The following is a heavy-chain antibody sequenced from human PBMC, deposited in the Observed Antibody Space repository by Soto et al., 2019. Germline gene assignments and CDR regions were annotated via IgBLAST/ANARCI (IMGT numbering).Heavy chain of an antibody. D-gene: IGHD5-18*01. Sequence: GGSLRLSCAASGFTFSSYAMIWVRQAPGKGLAWVSAISGSGGSTYYADSVKGRFTISRDNSKNTLYLQMNSLRAEDKAVYYCAKAVDTDAPYYCYDGMDVWGQGTTVTVSS. CDR2: ISGSGGST. CDR3: AKAVDTDAPYYCYDGMDV. CDR1: GFTFSSYA. V-gene: IGHV3-23*01. J-gene: IGHJ6*02.